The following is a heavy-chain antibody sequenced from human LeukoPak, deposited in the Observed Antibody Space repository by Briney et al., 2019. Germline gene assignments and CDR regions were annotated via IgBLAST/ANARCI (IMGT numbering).Heavy chain of an antibody. V-gene: IGHV3-7*03. J-gene: IGHJ4*02. CDR2: IKLDGSEK. CDR3: ARDQYDTWSRRGNFDS. CDR1: GFTFGKYW. D-gene: IGHD3-3*01. Sequence: GGSLRLSYVASGFTFGKYWMSWVRQAPGKGLEWVANIKLDGSEKNYVDSVKGRFTISRDNTKNSLYLQMNSLRVEDTAVFYCARDQYDTWSRRGNFDSWGQGTLVIVSS.